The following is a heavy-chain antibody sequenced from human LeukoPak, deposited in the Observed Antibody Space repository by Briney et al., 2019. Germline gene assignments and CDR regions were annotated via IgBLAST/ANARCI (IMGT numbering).Heavy chain of an antibody. CDR3: ASGYCSGGSCYPVYLDY. CDR2: IWYDGSNK. Sequence: GGSLRLSCAASGFTFSSYGMHWVRQAPGKGLEWVAVIWYDGSNKYYADSVKGRFTISRDNSKNTLYLQMNSLRAEDTAVYYCASGYCSGGSCYPVYLDYWGQGTLVTVSS. CDR1: GFTFSSYG. J-gene: IGHJ4*02. V-gene: IGHV3-33*01. D-gene: IGHD2-15*01.